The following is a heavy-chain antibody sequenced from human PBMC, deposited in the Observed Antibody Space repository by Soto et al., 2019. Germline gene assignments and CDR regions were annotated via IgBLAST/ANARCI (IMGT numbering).Heavy chain of an antibody. D-gene: IGHD3-3*01. CDR3: ARDPSITIFGVATEAPDYYYYGMDV. CDR2: ISPNSGGT. CDR1: GYTFTGYY. J-gene: IGHJ6*02. V-gene: IGHV1-2*02. Sequence: EASVKVSFKASGYTFTGYYMHWVRQAPGQGLEWMGWISPNSGGTNYAQKFQGRVTMTRDTSISTAYMELSRLRSDDTAVYYSARDPSITIFGVATEAPDYYYYGMDVWGQGTTVTVSS.